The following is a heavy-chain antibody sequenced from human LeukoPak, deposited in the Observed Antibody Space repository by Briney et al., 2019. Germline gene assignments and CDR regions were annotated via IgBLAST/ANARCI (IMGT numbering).Heavy chain of an antibody. CDR3: ASVRSSASYHDAFDY. V-gene: IGHV1-2*02. J-gene: IGHJ4*02. CDR1: VYTFTGYY. D-gene: IGHD3-22*01. Sequence: ASVKVSCKASVYTFTGYYMQWVRQAPGQGLEWMGWINPNSGGTNYAQKFQGRITMTRDTSISTAYMELNRLTSDDTAVYYCASVRSSASYHDAFDYWGQGTQVTVSS. CDR2: INPNSGGT.